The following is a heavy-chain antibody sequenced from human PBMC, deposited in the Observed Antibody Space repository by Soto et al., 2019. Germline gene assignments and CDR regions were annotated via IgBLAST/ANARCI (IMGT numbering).Heavy chain of an antibody. J-gene: IGHJ6*02. CDR2: IIPIFGTA. D-gene: IGHD3-10*01. V-gene: IGHV1-69*06. Sequence: ASVKVSCKASGGTFSSYAISWVRQAPGQGLEWMGGIIPIFGTANYAQKFQGRVTITADKSTSTAYVELSSLRSEDTAVYYCGRKANSMAELLWFGELSSHYYYYYGMDVWGQGSTVTVSS. CDR1: GGTFSSYA. CDR3: GRKANSMAELLWFGELSSHYYYYYGMDV.